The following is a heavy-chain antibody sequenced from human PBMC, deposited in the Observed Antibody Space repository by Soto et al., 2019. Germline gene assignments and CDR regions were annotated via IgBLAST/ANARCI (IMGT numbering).Heavy chain of an antibody. V-gene: IGHV4-30-4*02. CDR1: GGSISSGDYY. CDR2: IYYSGST. J-gene: IGHJ5*02. Sequence: SETLSLTCTVSGGSISSGDYYWSWIRQPPGKGLEWIGYIYYSGSTNCNPSLKSRVTISVDTSKNQFSLKLSSVTAADTAVYYCASAMTTVTTRSRFDPWGQGTLVTVSS. D-gene: IGHD4-17*01. CDR3: ASAMTTVTTRSRFDP.